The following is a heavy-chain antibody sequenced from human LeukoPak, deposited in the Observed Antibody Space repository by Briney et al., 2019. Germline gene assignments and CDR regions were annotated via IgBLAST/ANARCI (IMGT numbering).Heavy chain of an antibody. CDR2: IYTSGST. D-gene: IGHD3-10*01. CDR3: ARLHFRELLYYYYYMDV. CDR1: GGSISSYY. V-gene: IGHV4-4*09. J-gene: IGHJ6*03. Sequence: SETLSLTCTVSGGSISSYYWSWIRQPPGKGLEWIGYIYTSGSTNYNPSLKSRVTISVDTSKNQFSLKLSSVTAADTAVYYCARLHFRELLYYYYYMDVWGKGTTVTVSS.